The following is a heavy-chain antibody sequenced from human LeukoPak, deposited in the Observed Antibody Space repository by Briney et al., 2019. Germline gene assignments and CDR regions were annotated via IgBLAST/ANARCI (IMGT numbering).Heavy chain of an antibody. CDR1: GFTFSRYW. V-gene: IGHV3-7*01. Sequence: GGSLRLSCAASGFTFSRYWMSWVRQAAGKGLEWVANIKQEGSEKYYVDSVKGRFTISRDNAKNSLYLQMNSLRAEDTAVYYCARLGLGYSYGSFDYWGQGTLVTVSS. CDR2: IKQEGSEK. D-gene: IGHD5-18*01. J-gene: IGHJ4*02. CDR3: ARLGLGYSYGSFDY.